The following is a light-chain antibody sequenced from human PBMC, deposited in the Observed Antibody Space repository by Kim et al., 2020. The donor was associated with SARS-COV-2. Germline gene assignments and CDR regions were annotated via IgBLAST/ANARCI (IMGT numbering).Light chain of an antibody. CDR2: KDN. J-gene: IGLJ3*02. CDR3: GTWDDRLDAGV. CDR1: TSNIRNNL. Sequence: GQRVTISCSGGTSNIRNNLVSLYQHLPGTAPKVLIYKDNKRPSGVPGRFSASKSGTSATLAITGLQTGDEGGYYCGTWDDRLDAGVFGGGTQLTVL. V-gene: IGLV1-51*01.